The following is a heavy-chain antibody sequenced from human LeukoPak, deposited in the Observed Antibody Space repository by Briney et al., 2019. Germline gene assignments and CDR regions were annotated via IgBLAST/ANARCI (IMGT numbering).Heavy chain of an antibody. CDR2: IYYSGGT. CDR1: VGSISSSSFY. Sequence: SETLSLTCTVSVGSISSSSFYWGWIRQPPGKGLEWLGYIYYSGGTNYNPSLKSRVTISVDTSKIHFSLKLSSVTAADTAAYYCARHRGGFDLWGQGTMVTVSS. CDR3: ARHRGGFDL. V-gene: IGHV4-61*03. J-gene: IGHJ3*01. D-gene: IGHD2-15*01.